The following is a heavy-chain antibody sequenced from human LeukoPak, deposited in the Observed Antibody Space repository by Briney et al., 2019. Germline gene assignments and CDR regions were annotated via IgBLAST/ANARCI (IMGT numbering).Heavy chain of an antibody. J-gene: IGHJ4*02. V-gene: IGHV3-33*01. CDR1: GFTFSEFA. CDR3: ARDWAGMTAPGPFDY. Sequence: SGGSLRLSCVTSGFTFSEFAMHWVRQVPGKGLEWVAAIWYDGSDKYYADSVKGRFTISRDNSKNTLCLQMNSLRAEDTAVYYCARDWAGMTAPGPFDYWGQVTLVTVSS. D-gene: IGHD6-13*01. CDR2: IWYDGSDK.